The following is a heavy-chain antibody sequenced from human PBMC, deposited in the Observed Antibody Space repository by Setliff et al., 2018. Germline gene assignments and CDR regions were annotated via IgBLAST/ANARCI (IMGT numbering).Heavy chain of an antibody. CDR2: INLHGGGT. Sequence: ASVKVSCKASGYTFTDYYMHWVRQAPGQGPEWMGWINLHGGGTNYAQNFQGRVTMTMDTSISTAYMELSGLRSDDTALYYCARGRIGSTWTGDYWGQGALVTVSS. CDR1: GYTFTDYY. V-gene: IGHV1-2*02. J-gene: IGHJ4*02. CDR3: ARGRIGSTWTGDY. D-gene: IGHD2-2*01.